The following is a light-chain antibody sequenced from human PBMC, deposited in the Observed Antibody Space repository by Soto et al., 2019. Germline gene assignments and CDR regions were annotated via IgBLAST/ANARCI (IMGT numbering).Light chain of an antibody. CDR3: QQFGSSIPHT. V-gene: IGKV3-20*01. Sequence: EIVMTQSPGTLSLSPGERASISCRASQVIGSRYLAWYHQKSGQAPRLLIYGASSRATGITDRFSGSVSGTDFTLTISRLEPEDFGVYYCQQFGSSIPHTFGQGTKLEIK. J-gene: IGKJ2*01. CDR2: GAS. CDR1: QVIGSRY.